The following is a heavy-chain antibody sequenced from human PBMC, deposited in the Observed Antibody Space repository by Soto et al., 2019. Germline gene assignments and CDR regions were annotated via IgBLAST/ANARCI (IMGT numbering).Heavy chain of an antibody. Sequence: QVQLQESGPGLLKPSETLSLTCTVSGASISGYYWSWIRKSAGKGLEWIGRIYATGTTDYNPSLKSRVMMSVDNSKKQFSLKLRSVTAADTAVYYCVRDGTKTLRDWFAPWGQGISVTVSS. CDR1: GASISGYY. J-gene: IGHJ5*02. CDR3: VRDGTKTLRDWFAP. CDR2: IYATGTT. V-gene: IGHV4-4*07. D-gene: IGHD1-1*01.